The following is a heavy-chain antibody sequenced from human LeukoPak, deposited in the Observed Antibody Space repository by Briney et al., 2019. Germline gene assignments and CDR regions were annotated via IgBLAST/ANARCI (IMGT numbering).Heavy chain of an antibody. CDR2: ISGSGETI. J-gene: IGHJ4*02. V-gene: IGHV3-23*01. CDR1: GFQFRSSA. D-gene: IGHD2-15*01. CDR3: PKVVVSGSGDYFDS. Sequence: GGSLRLSCAASGFQFRSSAMAWVRLTPGKGLEWVSSISGSGETIHIADSVKGRFVISRDNSKNTLTLLMNRLGAGDTAVYYCPKVVVSGSGDYFDSWGQATLVTVSS.